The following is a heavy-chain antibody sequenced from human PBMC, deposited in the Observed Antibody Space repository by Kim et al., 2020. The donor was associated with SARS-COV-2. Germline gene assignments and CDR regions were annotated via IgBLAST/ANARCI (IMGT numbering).Heavy chain of an antibody. CDR3: AKAGGPGRWVDYYYYYMDV. V-gene: IGHV3-23*01. D-gene: IGHD1-26*01. J-gene: IGHJ6*03. Sequence: RFTISRGNSKNTLYLQMNSLGAEDTAVYYCAKAGGPGRWVDYYYYYMDVWGKGTTVTVSS.